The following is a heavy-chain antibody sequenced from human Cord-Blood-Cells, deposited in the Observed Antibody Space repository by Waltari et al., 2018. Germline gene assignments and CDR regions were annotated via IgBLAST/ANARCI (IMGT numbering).Heavy chain of an antibody. CDR3: AKEMAYCSSTSCYTAFDY. CDR1: GFTFSSYG. J-gene: IGHJ4*02. D-gene: IGHD2-2*02. Sequence: QVQLVESGGGVVQPGGSLRLSCAASGFTFSSYGLPWARQAPCKGLEWVAFIRYDGSNKYYADSVKGRFTISRDNSKNTLYLQMNSLRAEDTAVYYCAKEMAYCSSTSCYTAFDYWGQGTLVTVSS. CDR2: IRYDGSNK. V-gene: IGHV3-30*02.